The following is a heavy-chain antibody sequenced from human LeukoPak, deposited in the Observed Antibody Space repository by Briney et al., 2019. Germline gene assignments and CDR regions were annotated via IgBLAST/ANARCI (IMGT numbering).Heavy chain of an antibody. V-gene: IGHV4-34*01. CDR1: GGSFSGYH. D-gene: IGHD2-2*01. CDR2: INQSGST. J-gene: IGHJ3*02. Sequence: TSETLSLTCAVYGGSFSGYHWSWIRQPPGKGLEWIGEINQSGSTNYNPSLKSRVTISVDTSKNQFSLNLSSVTAADTAVYYCARQPLNCSSTSCHAFDIWGQGTMVTVSS. CDR3: ARQPLNCSSTSCHAFDI.